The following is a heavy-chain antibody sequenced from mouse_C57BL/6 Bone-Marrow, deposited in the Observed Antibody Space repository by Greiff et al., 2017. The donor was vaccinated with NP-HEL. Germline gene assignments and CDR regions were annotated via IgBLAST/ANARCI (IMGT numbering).Heavy chain of an antibody. CDR3: TYYSNYVGFAY. CDR1: GYTFTSYG. V-gene: IGHV1-81*01. Sequence: QVQLQQSGAELARPGASVKLSCKASGYTFTSYGISWVKQRTGQGLEWIGEIYPRSGNTYYNEKFKGKATLTADKSSSTAYMELRSLTSEDSAVYFSTYYSNYVGFAYWGQGTLVTVSA. CDR2: IYPRSGNT. J-gene: IGHJ3*01. D-gene: IGHD2-5*01.